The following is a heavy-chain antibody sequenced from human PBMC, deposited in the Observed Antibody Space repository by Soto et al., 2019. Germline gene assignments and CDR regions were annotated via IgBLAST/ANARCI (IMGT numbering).Heavy chain of an antibody. J-gene: IGHJ2*01. V-gene: IGHV4-30-2*01. CDR3: ARATYYYDSSGYPPHWYFDL. CDR1: GGSINSGGYS. Sequence: SETLSLTCAVSGGSINSGGYSWSWIRQPPGKGLEWIGYIYHSGSTYYNPPLKSRVTISVDRSKNQFSLKLSSVTAADTAVYYCARATYYYDSSGYPPHWYFDLWGRGTLVTVSS. CDR2: IYHSGST. D-gene: IGHD3-22*01.